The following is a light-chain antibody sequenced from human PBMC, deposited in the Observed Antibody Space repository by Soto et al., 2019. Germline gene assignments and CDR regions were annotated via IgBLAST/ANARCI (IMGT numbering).Light chain of an antibody. CDR2: AIS. Sequence: EIVLTQSPGTLSLSPGERATLSCRASQSVSSSYLAWYQQKPGQAPRLLIYAISTRATGVPDRFSGSGSGADFTLTISRLEPVDFAVYFCQQYGTSPFTFGPGTKVDI. J-gene: IGKJ3*01. V-gene: IGKV3-20*01. CDR3: QQYGTSPFT. CDR1: QSVSSSY.